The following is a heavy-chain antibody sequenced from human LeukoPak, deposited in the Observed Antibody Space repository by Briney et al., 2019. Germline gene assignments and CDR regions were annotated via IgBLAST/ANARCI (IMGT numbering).Heavy chain of an antibody. V-gene: IGHV3-33*01. Sequence: PGRSLRLSCAASGFTFSSYGMHWVRQASGKGLEWVAVIWYDGSNKYYADSVKGRFTISRDNSKNTLYLQMNSLRAEDTAVYYCARGANYGDYFDYWGQGTLVTVSS. CDR3: ARGANYGDYFDY. CDR2: IWYDGSNK. CDR1: GFTFSSYG. J-gene: IGHJ4*02. D-gene: IGHD4-17*01.